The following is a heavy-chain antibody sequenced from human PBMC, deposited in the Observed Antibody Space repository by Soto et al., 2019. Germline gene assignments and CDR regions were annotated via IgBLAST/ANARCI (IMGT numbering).Heavy chain of an antibody. J-gene: IGHJ4*02. D-gene: IGHD3-9*01. CDR3: ASHGYVLRYFDWLLSFDY. CDR2: IIPIFGTA. V-gene: IGHV1-69*13. Sequence: PVKVSCKASGGTFSSYAISWVRQAPGQGLEWMGGIIPIFGTANYAQKFQGRVTITADESTSTAYMELSSLRSEDTAVYYCASHGYVLRYFDWLLSFDYWGQGTLVTVSS. CDR1: GGTFSSYA.